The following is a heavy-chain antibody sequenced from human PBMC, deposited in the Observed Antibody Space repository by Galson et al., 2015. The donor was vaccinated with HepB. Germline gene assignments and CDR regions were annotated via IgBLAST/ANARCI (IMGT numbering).Heavy chain of an antibody. J-gene: IGHJ4*02. CDR1: GFSLSTSGVG. Sequence: PALVKPTQLLTLTCTFSGFSLSTSGVGVGWIRQPPGKALEWLALIYWNDDKRYSPSLKSRLTITKDTSKNQVVLTMTNMDPVDTATYYCAHLWGSGSYYNRVDYFDYWGQGTLVTVSS. D-gene: IGHD3-10*01. CDR3: AHLWGSGSYYNRVDYFDY. CDR2: IYWNDDK. V-gene: IGHV2-5*01.